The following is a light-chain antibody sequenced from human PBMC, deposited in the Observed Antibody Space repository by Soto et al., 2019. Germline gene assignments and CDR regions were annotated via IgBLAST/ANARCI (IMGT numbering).Light chain of an antibody. CDR2: GAS. V-gene: IGKV3-20*01. CDR3: QQYANSLWT. Sequence: EIVLTQSPGTLSVSPGERATLSCRASQSVCSSYLAWYQQKPGQAPRLLIFGASNRATGIPERFGGSGSGTDFTLTIYRLQPGDVAVYYCQQYANSLWTFGQGTRVEIK. CDR1: QSVCSSY. J-gene: IGKJ1*01.